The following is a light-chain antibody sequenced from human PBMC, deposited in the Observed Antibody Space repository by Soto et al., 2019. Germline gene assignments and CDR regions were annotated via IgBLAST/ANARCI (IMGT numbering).Light chain of an antibody. Sequence: EIVLTHSPGTLALSPWEGATLSCSASQSVSSSYLVWHQQKPGQAPRLLIYAASRRATGIPDRFSGSGSGTEFTLTISSLQSEDFAVYYCQQYNNWPLTFGQGTRLEIK. CDR3: QQYNNWPLT. CDR1: QSVSSSY. CDR2: AAS. V-gene: IGKV3-20*01. J-gene: IGKJ5*01.